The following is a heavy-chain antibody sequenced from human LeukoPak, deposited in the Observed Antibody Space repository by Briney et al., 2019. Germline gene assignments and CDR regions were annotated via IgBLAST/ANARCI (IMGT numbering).Heavy chain of an antibody. CDR3: ARDVAAYYYDTSGYGRLDY. D-gene: IGHD3-22*01. Sequence: ASVKVSCKASGYTFTSYGISWVRQAPGQGLQWLGWISAYNGKTNHEEKIQDRITMTTDTSTSTAYMELRSLTSDDTAVYYCARDVAAYYYDTSGYGRLDYWGQGSLVTVSS. CDR2: ISAYNGKT. V-gene: IGHV1-18*01. CDR1: GYTFTSYG. J-gene: IGHJ4*02.